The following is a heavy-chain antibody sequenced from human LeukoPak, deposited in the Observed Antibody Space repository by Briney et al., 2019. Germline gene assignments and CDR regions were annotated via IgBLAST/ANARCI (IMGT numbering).Heavy chain of an antibody. CDR2: MNPNSGNT. V-gene: IGHV1-8*03. CDR3: ARAIRYQLLSDY. CDR1: GYTFSTYD. Sequence: ASVKVSCKTSGYTFSTYDINWVRQAAGQGLEWMGWMNPNSGNTGFAQKFQGRATITRDTSITTAYLELSSLRSEDTAVYYCARAIRYQLLSDYWGQGTLVTVSS. D-gene: IGHD2-2*01. J-gene: IGHJ4*02.